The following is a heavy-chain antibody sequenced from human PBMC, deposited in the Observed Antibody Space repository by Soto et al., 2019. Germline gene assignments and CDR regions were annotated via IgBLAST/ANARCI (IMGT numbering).Heavy chain of an antibody. CDR3: AKDLVSYYNLPEY. CDR1: GFTFSSYA. V-gene: IGHV3-30*18. Sequence: PGGSLSLSCAASGFTFSSYAMSWVRQAPGKGLEWVAVVSYDGNYKYYADSVKGRFTISRDNSKNTLYLQMNSLRADDTAVYYCAKDLVSYYNLPEYWGQGTLVTVSS. CDR2: VSYDGNYK. D-gene: IGHD3-10*01. J-gene: IGHJ4*02.